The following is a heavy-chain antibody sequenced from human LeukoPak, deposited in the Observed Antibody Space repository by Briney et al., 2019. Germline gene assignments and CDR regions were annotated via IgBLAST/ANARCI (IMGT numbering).Heavy chain of an antibody. J-gene: IGHJ3*02. CDR3: AKMPTPVWWLRPVGAFDI. Sequence: GGSLRLSCAASGFTFSSYAMSGVRQSPGKGLEWVSAMSGRGGSTYYADSVKGRFTISRDNSKNTLYAQMNSLRGEDTAVYYCAKMPTPVWWLRPVGAFDIWGQGTMVTVSS. CDR1: GFTFSSYA. CDR2: MSGRGGST. V-gene: IGHV3-23*01. D-gene: IGHD5-12*01.